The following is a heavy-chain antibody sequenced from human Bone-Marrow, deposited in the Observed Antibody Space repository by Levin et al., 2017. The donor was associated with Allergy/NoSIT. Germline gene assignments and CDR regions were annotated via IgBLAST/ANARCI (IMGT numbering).Heavy chain of an antibody. Sequence: GGSLRLSCAVSGFIFEDHAMHWVRQVPGKGLEWVSGISWNSVSIGYAGSVKGRFTVSRDNAKNSLYLQMDSLRVEDTAFYYCTKEIRRSDSPVDNWGRGTLVTVSS. J-gene: IGHJ4*02. CDR1: GFIFEDHA. CDR2: ISWNSVSI. CDR3: TKEIRRSDSPVDN. V-gene: IGHV3-9*01. D-gene: IGHD2-21*01.